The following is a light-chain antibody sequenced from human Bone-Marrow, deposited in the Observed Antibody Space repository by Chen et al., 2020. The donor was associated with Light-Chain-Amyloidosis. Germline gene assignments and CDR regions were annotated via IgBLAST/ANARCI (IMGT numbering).Light chain of an antibody. J-gene: IGLJ2*01. CDR1: DLPTKY. Sequence: SYELTQPPSVSVSPGQTAMITCYGDDLPTKYAYWYQQKPGQAPVLVIHRDTERPSGISERFSGSSSGTTATLTISGVQAEDEADYHCQSADSSGTYEVIFGGGTKLTVL. V-gene: IGLV3-25*03. CDR3: QSADSSGTYEVI. CDR2: RDT.